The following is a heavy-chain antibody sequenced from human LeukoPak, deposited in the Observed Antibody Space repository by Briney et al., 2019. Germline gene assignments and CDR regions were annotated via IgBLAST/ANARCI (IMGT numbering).Heavy chain of an antibody. CDR1: GFTFSSYW. D-gene: IGHD3-3*01. V-gene: IGHV3-7*01. CDR2: IKQDGSEK. J-gene: IGHJ4*02. CDR3: ARIGKWTTFGFDY. Sequence: PGGSLRLSCAASGFTFSSYWMSWVRQAPGKGLEWVANIKQDGSEKYYVDSVKGRFAISRDNAKNSLYLQMNSLRAEDTAVYYCARIGKWTTFGFDYWGQGTLVTVSS.